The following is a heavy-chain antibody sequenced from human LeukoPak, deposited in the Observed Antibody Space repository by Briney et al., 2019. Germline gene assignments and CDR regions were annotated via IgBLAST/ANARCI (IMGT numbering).Heavy chain of an antibody. CDR3: AGFFYDNSGDAFDI. CDR1: GFTFSSYG. CDR2: ISYDGSNK. V-gene: IGHV3-30*03. D-gene: IGHD3-22*01. Sequence: GGSLRLSCAASGFTFSSYGMHWVRQAPGKGLEWVAVISYDGSNKYYADSVKGRFTISRDNSKNTLYLQMNSLRAEDSAVYYCAGFFYDNSGDAFDIWGQGTMVTVSS. J-gene: IGHJ3*02.